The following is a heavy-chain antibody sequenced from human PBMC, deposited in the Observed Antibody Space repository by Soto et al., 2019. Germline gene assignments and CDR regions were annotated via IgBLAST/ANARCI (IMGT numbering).Heavy chain of an antibody. Sequence: LSLTCTVSGGSISSYYWSWIRQPPGKGLEWIGYIYYSGSTNYNPSLKSRVTISVDASKNQFSLKLSSVTAADTAVYYCAREISCTNGVCYEPYYGMDVWGQGTTVTVSS. V-gene: IGHV4-59*01. CDR3: AREISCTNGVCYEPYYGMDV. CDR1: GGSISSYY. CDR2: IYYSGST. J-gene: IGHJ6*02. D-gene: IGHD2-8*01.